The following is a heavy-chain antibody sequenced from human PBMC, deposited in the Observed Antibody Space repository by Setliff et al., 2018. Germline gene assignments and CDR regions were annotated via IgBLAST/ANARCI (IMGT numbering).Heavy chain of an antibody. CDR1: GGTFSSYV. CDR3: AGGQPLVRKYYYYMDV. V-gene: IGHV1-69*13. CDR2: IIPMFGT. J-gene: IGHJ6*03. Sequence: SVKVSCKASGGTFSSYVISWVREAPGQGLEWMGGIIPMFGTNYAQKFQGRVTITADESTSTAYMDLSSLGSEDTAVYYCAGGQPLVRKYYYYMDVWGKGTTVTVSS. D-gene: IGHD3-10*02.